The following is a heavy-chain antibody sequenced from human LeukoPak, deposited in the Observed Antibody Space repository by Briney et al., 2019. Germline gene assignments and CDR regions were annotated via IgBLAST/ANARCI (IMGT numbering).Heavy chain of an antibody. V-gene: IGHV1-3*01. D-gene: IGHD1-26*01. CDR1: GYTFTSYA. J-gene: IGHJ4*02. CDR3: AKMSVPGATASPWAYFDY. CDR2: INAGNGNT. Sequence: ASVKVSCKASGYTFTSYAMHWVRQAPGQRLEWMGWINAGNGNTKYSQKFQGRVTITRDTSASTAYVELSSLRSEDTAVYYCAKMSVPGATASPWAYFDYWGQGTLVTVSS.